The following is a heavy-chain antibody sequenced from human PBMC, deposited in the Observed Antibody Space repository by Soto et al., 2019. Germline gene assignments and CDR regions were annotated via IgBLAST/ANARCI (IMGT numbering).Heavy chain of an antibody. D-gene: IGHD2-21*02. CDR1: GFTVSSNY. CDR2: IYSGGST. Sequence: PGGSLRLSCAASGFTVSSNYMSWVRQAPGKGLEWVSVIYSGGSTYYADSVKGRFTISRHNSKNTLYLQMNSLRAEDTAVYYSGSTYYNPSLKRRVTISVDTSKNQFSLKLSSVTAADTAVYYCARVWGPNNGYYDSSGYSVYWYFDLWGRGTLVTVSS. J-gene: IGHJ2*01. CDR3: GSTYYNPSLKRRVTISVDTSKNQFSLKLSSVTAADTAVYYCARVWGPNNGYYDSSGYSVYWYFDL. V-gene: IGHV3-53*04.